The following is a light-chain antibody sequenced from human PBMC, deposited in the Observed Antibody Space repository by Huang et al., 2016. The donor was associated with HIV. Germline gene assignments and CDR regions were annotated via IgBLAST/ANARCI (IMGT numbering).Light chain of an antibody. V-gene: IGKV1-33*01. CDR3: QQYDNLLLT. CDR1: QDISND. J-gene: IGKJ4*01. Sequence: DIQMTQSPSSLSASAGDRVTITCQASQDISNDLNWYQQKPGKAPKLLIYDASNLETGVPSRFSGSGSGTDFTFTISSLQPEDIATYYCQQYDNLLLTFGGGTKVEIK. CDR2: DAS.